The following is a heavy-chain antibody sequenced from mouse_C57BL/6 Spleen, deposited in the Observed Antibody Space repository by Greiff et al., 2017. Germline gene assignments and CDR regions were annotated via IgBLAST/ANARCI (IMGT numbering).Heavy chain of an antibody. CDR2: IHPNSGST. V-gene: IGHV1-64*01. CDR3: ARERGHYGNYEAY. J-gene: IGHJ3*01. D-gene: IGHD2-1*01. CDR1: GYTFTSYW. Sequence: VQLQQPGAELVKPGASVKLSCKASGYTFTSYWMHWVKQRPGQGLEWIGMIHPNSGSTNYNEKFKSKATLTVDKSSSTAYMQLSSLTSEDSAVYYCARERGHYGNYEAYWGQGSLVTVSA.